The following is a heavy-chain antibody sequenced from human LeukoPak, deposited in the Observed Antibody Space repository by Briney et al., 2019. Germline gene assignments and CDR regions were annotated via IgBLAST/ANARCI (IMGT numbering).Heavy chain of an antibody. Sequence: PSETLSLTCAVSGGSIINNYWSWIRQPPGKGLEWTGYIYYSGSTKYNASLRSRVTISVDTSKNQFSLKLSSVTAADTAVYYCARGPNRYSSGWYYFDYWGQGMLVTVSS. CDR3: ARGPNRYSSGWYYFDY. CDR2: IYYSGST. V-gene: IGHV4-59*01. D-gene: IGHD6-19*01. J-gene: IGHJ4*02. CDR1: GGSIINNY.